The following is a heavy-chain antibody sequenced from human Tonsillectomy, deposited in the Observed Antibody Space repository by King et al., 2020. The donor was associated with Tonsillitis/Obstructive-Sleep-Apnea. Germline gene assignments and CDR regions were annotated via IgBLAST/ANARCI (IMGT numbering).Heavy chain of an antibody. J-gene: IGHJ4*02. Sequence: VQLVESGGGLVQPGGSLRLSCAASGFTFSTYWMNWVRQAPGKGLEWVANIKPDGREKKYMDSVKGRFTIPRDNAKNSLYLQMNSLRAEDTAVYYCGRAEIAAAIDYWGQGTLVTVSS. CDR1: GFTFSTYW. CDR3: GRAEIAAAIDY. D-gene: IGHD6-13*01. CDR2: IKPDGREK. V-gene: IGHV3-7*04.